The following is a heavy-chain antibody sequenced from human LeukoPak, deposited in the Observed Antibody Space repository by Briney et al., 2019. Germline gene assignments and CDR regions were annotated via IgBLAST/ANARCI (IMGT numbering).Heavy chain of an antibody. V-gene: IGHV3-48*03. J-gene: IGHJ4*02. CDR1: GFTFSSYE. CDR2: ISSSGSTI. D-gene: IGHD6-19*01. CDR3: AKDKYSSGWYPSY. Sequence: GGSLRLSCAASGFTFSSYEMNWGRQAPGEGLEWVSYISSSGSTIYYADSVKGRFTISRDNAKNSLYLQMNSLRAEDTAVYYCAKDKYSSGWYPSYWGQGTLVTVSS.